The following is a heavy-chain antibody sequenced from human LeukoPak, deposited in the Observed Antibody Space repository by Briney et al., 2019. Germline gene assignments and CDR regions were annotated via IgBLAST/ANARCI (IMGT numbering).Heavy chain of an antibody. CDR3: GAGGGIAVSHI. D-gene: IGHD6-19*01. Sequence: YPSETLSLTCTVSGDSVGGGAYYWGWIRQPSGKGLEWIGSLYSKGGTYYNSSLESRVTISVDTSKNQFSLKLSSVTAGDTAIYYCGAGGGIAVSHIWGQGTLVTVSS. J-gene: IGHJ4*02. CDR2: LYSKGGT. CDR1: GDSVGGGAYY. V-gene: IGHV4-39*01.